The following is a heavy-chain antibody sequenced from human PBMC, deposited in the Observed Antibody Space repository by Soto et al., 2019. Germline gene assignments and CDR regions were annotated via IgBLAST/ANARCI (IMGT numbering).Heavy chain of an antibody. V-gene: IGHV1-69*02. CDR1: GGTFSSYT. J-gene: IGHJ6*03. CDR3: ATQPIVVVPAATYYYYMDV. Sequence: QVQLVQSGAEVKKPGSSVKVSCKASGGTFSSYTISWVRQAPGQGLEWMGRIIPILGIANYAQKFQGRVTITADKSTSTAYMELSSLRSEDTAVYYCATQPIVVVPAATYYYYMDVWGKGTTVTVSS. D-gene: IGHD2-2*01. CDR2: IIPILGIA.